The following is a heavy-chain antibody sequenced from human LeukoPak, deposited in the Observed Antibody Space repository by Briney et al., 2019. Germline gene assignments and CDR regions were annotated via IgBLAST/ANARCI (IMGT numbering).Heavy chain of an antibody. Sequence: PGGSLRLSCAAPGFTFSSYAMSWVRQAPGKGLEWVSAISGSGGSTYYADSVKGRFTISRDNSKNTLYLQMNSLRAEDTAVYYCAKDPSEKDIVVVPAGAWFDPWGQGTLVTVSS. D-gene: IGHD2-2*01. CDR3: AKDPSEKDIVVVPAGAWFDP. J-gene: IGHJ5*02. V-gene: IGHV3-23*01. CDR1: GFTFSSYA. CDR2: ISGSGGST.